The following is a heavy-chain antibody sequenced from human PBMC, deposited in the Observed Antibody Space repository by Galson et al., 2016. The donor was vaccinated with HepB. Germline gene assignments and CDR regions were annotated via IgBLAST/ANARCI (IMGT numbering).Heavy chain of an antibody. J-gene: IGHJ3*02. Sequence: ETLSLTCTVSGGSISSSSYYWGWIRQPPGKGLEWIGSIYYSGSTYYNLSLKSRVTISVDTPKNQFSLKLSSVTAADTAVYYCARPNEFFATSPFDIWGQGTMVTVSS. CDR2: IYYSGST. CDR3: ARPNEFFATSPFDI. CDR1: GGSISSSSYY. V-gene: IGHV4-39*01. D-gene: IGHD1-1*01.